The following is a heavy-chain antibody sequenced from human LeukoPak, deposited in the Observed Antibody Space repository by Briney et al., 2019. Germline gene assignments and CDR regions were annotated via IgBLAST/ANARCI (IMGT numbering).Heavy chain of an antibody. J-gene: IGHJ6*02. CDR1: GYTFISYD. CDR2: MNPNSGNT. D-gene: IGHD4-17*01. V-gene: IGHV1-8*01. CDR3: ARVLTTVTLDYYYGMDV. Sequence: ASVKVSCKASGYTFISYDINWVRQATGQGLEWMGWMNPNSGNTGYAQKFQGRVTMTRSTSLSTAYMELSSLRSEDTAVYYCARVLTTVTLDYYYGMDVWGQGTTVTVSS.